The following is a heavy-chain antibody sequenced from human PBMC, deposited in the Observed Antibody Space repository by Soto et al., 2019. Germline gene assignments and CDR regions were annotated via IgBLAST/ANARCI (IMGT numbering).Heavy chain of an antibody. CDR3: ALGATVTAYFDY. V-gene: IGHV4-31*03. D-gene: IGHD4-17*01. CDR2: IYYSGST. CDR1: GGSISSGGYY. Sequence: PSETLSLTCTVSGGSISSGGYYWSWIRQHPGKGLEWIGYIYYSGSTYYNPSLKSRVTISVDTSKNQFSLKLSSVTAADTAVYYCALGATVTAYFDYWGQGTLVTVSS. J-gene: IGHJ4*02.